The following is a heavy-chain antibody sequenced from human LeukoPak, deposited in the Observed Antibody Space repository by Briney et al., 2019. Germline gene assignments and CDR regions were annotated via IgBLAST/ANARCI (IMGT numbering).Heavy chain of an antibody. J-gene: IGHJ6*02. CDR1: GDSVSSNSAA. Sequence: SQTLSLTCAISGDSVSSNSAAWTWIRQSPSRGLEWLGRTYYRSKWYNDYAESVTGRITINPDTSKNQFSLQLNSVTPEDTAVYYCARDMKIIAVAGTGTFHYYGLDVWGQGTTVTVSS. CDR2: TYYRSKWYN. D-gene: IGHD6-13*01. CDR3: ARDMKIIAVAGTGTFHYYGLDV. V-gene: IGHV6-1*01.